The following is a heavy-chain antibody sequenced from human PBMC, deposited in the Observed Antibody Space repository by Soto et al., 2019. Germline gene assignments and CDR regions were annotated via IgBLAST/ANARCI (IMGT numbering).Heavy chain of an antibody. D-gene: IGHD3-10*01. CDR1: GGSISSTSHY. CDR3: ARLVGSSGSFDY. Sequence: SETLSLTCTVSGGSISSTSHYWGWLRQPPGKGLEWIGSIYYSGTTYFHPSLKSRVTISVDTSKNQFSLRLTSVTAADTALYYFARLVGSSGSFDYWGQGTLVTLSS. J-gene: IGHJ4*02. CDR2: IYYSGTT. V-gene: IGHV4-39*01.